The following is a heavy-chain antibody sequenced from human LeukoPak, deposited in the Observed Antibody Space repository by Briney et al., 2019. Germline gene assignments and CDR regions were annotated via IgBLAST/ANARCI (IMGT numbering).Heavy chain of an antibody. J-gene: IGHJ4*02. D-gene: IGHD4-11*01. CDR2: IIPIFGTA. V-gene: IGHV1-69*13. Sequence: ASVKVSCKASGGTFSSYAISWVRQAPGQGLEWMGGIIPIFGTANYAQKFQGRVTITADDSTSTAYMELSSLRSEDTAVYYCARMTTVTTTLFDYWGQGTLVTVSS. CDR3: ARMTTVTTTLFDY. CDR1: GGTFSSYA.